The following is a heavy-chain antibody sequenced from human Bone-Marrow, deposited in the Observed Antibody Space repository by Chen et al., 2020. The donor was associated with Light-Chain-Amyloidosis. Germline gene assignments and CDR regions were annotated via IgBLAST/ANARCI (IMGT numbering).Heavy chain of an antibody. CDR2: INHSGST. CDR3: ASQCRYSSGWYADNWYYFDY. Sequence: QVQLQQWGAGLLKPSETLSLTCAVYGGSFSGYYWSWIRQPPGKGLEWIGEINHSGSTNYNPSLTSRVTISVDTSKNQFSLKLSSVTAAYTAVYYCASQCRYSSGWYADNWYYFDYWGQGTLVTVSS. CDR1: GGSFSGYY. D-gene: IGHD6-19*01. V-gene: IGHV4-34*01. J-gene: IGHJ4*02.